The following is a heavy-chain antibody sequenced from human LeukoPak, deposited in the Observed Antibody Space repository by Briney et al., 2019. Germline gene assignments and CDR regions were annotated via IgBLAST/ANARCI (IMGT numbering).Heavy chain of an antibody. CDR1: GGSISSYY. J-gene: IGHJ4*02. V-gene: IGHV4-59*12. D-gene: IGHD3-10*01. CDR3: ARTMVRGALDY. CDR2: IYYSGST. Sequence: SETLSLTCTVSGGSISSYYWSWIRQPSGKGLEWIGYIYYSGSTNYNPSLKSRVTISVDTSKNQFSLKLSSVTAADTAVYYCARTMVRGALDYWGQGTLVTVSS.